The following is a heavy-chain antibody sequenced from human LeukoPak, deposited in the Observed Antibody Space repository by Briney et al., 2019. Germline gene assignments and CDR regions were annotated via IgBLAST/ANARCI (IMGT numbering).Heavy chain of an antibody. CDR2: IYAGDSDT. CDR1: GYSFTNYW. Sequence: GESLKISCNGSGYSFTNYWIAWVRQTPGKGLEWVGIIYAGDSDTRYSPSFQGQVTISADKSISTAYLQWSSLKASDTAMYYCARRYDSSWYFDYWGQGTLVTVSS. CDR3: ARRYDSSWYFDY. D-gene: IGHD6-13*01. V-gene: IGHV5-51*01. J-gene: IGHJ4*02.